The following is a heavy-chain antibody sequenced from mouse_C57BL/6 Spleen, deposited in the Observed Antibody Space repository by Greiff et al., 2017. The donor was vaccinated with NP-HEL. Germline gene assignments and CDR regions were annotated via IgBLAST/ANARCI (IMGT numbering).Heavy chain of an antibody. CDR1: GYAFSSYW. D-gene: IGHD1-1*01. Sequence: VKLLESGAELVKPGASVKISCKASGYAFSSYWMNWVKQRPGKGLEWIGQIYPGDGDTNYNGKFKGKATLTADKSSSTAYMQLSSLTSEDSAVYFCARDGLLRSLDYWGQGTTLTVSS. CDR3: ARDGLLRSLDY. CDR2: IYPGDGDT. V-gene: IGHV1-80*01. J-gene: IGHJ2*01.